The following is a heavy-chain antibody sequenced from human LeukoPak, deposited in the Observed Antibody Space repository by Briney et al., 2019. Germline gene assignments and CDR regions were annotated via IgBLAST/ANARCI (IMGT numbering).Heavy chain of an antibody. CDR2: IYTSGST. J-gene: IGHJ4*02. CDR1: GVSISSGSYY. CDR3: ARARGYSGYDSYYFDY. Sequence: SQTLSLTCTVSGVSISSGSYYWSWIRQPAGKGLEWIERIYTSGSTNYNPSLKSRVTISVDTSKNQFSLKLSSVTAADTAVYYCARARGYSGYDSYYFDYWGQGTLVTVSS. D-gene: IGHD5-12*01. V-gene: IGHV4-61*02.